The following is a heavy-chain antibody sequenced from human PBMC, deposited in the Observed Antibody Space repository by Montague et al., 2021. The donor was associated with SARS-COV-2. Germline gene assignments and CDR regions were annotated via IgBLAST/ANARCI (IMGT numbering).Heavy chain of an antibody. V-gene: IGHV4-39*01. CDR1: GGPISSSSYY. CDR3: ARQMTSWWELLYYFDY. D-gene: IGHD1-26*01. J-gene: IGHJ4*02. CDR2: IYYSGST. Sequence: SETLSLTCTVSGGPISSSSYYWGWIRQPPGKGLEWIGSIYYSGSTYYNPSLKSRVTISVDTSKNQFSLKLSSVTAADTAVYYCARQMTSWWELLYYFDYWGQGTLVTVSS.